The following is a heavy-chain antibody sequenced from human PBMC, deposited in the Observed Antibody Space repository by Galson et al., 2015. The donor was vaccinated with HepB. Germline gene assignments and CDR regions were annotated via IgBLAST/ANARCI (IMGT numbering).Heavy chain of an antibody. J-gene: IGHJ4*02. V-gene: IGHV4-61*01. Sequence: SETLSLTCTVSGGSVSSGSYYWSWIRQPPGKGLEWIGYIYYSGSTNYNPSLKSRVTISVDTSKNQFSLKLSSVTAADTAVYYCARVGYDILTGYPTLYYFDYWGQGTLVTVSS. CDR3: ARVGYDILTGYPTLYYFDY. D-gene: IGHD3-9*01. CDR2: IYYSGST. CDR1: GGSVSSGSYY.